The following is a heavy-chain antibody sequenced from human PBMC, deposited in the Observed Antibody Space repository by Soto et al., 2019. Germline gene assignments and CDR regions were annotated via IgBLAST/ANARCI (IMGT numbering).Heavy chain of an antibody. V-gene: IGHV3-15*01. CDR1: GFTFSNAW. CDR3: NTDHVPAVVAATLPRGMDV. Sequence: NPXGTLRLACAASGFTFSNAWMSWVRQAPGKGLEWVGRIKSKTDGGTTDYAAPVKGRFTISRDDSKNTLYLQMNSLKTEDTAVYYCNTDHVPAVVAATLPRGMDVWGQGTKVTVSS. CDR2: IKSKTDGGTT. D-gene: IGHD2-15*01. J-gene: IGHJ6*02.